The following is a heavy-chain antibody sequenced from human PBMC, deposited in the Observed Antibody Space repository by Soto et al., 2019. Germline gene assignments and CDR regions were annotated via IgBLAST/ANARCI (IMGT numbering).Heavy chain of an antibody. Sequence: SETLSLTCTFSGGSISSSSYYWGWIRQPPGKGLAWIGSIYYSGSTYYTPSLKSRVTISVDTSKNHFSLKLSSVTAADTVVYYCTTGIYSSSSFYMDVWGKGTTVTVSS. CDR3: TTGIYSSSSFYMDV. V-gene: IGHV4-39*02. J-gene: IGHJ6*03. D-gene: IGHD6-6*01. CDR2: IYYSGST. CDR1: GGSISSSSYY.